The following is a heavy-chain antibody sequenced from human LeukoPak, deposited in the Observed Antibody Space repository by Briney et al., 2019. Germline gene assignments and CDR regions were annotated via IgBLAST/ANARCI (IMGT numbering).Heavy chain of an antibody. CDR3: ARGLLSGIAVAGSDYFDY. J-gene: IGHJ4*02. CDR1: GGSISSYY. Sequence: SETLSLTCTVSGGSISSYYWSWIRQPAGKGLEWIGHIYNSGSTNYNPSLKGRVTMSVATSKNQFSLHLSSVTAADTAVYYCARGLLSGIAVAGSDYFDYWGQGTLVTVSS. V-gene: IGHV4-4*07. D-gene: IGHD6-19*01. CDR2: IYNSGST.